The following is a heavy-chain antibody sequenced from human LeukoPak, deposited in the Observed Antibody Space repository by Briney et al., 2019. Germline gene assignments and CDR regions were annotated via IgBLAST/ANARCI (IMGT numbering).Heavy chain of an antibody. Sequence: ASETLSLTCTVSGGSISNYYWSWIRQPPGKGLEWIGYIYYSGSTNYNPSLKSRVTISVDTSKNQFSLKLSSVTAADTAVYYCARVNQGRYYYYGMDVWGQGTTVTVSS. D-gene: IGHD1-14*01. CDR1: GGSISNYY. CDR3: ARVNQGRYYYYGMDV. CDR2: IYYSGST. J-gene: IGHJ6*02. V-gene: IGHV4-59*01.